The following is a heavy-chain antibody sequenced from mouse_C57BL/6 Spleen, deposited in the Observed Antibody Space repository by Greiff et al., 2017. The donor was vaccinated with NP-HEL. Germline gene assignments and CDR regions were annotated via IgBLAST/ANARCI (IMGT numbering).Heavy chain of an antibody. CDR2: IDPEDGDT. D-gene: IGHD2-3*01. Sequence: EVQLVESGAELVRPGASVKLSCTASGFNIKDYYMHWVKQRPEQGLEWIGRIDPEDGDTEYAPKFQGKATMTADPSSNTAYLQLSSLTSEDTAVYYCTTDDGFAYWGQGTLVTVSA. V-gene: IGHV14-1*01. CDR3: TTDDGFAY. CDR1: GFNIKDYY. J-gene: IGHJ3*01.